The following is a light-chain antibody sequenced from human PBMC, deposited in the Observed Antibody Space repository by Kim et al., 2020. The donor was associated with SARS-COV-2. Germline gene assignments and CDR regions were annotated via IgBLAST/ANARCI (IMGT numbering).Light chain of an antibody. J-gene: IGLJ1*01. CDR2: RDS. CDR1: NIGSKN. V-gene: IGLV3-9*01. CDR3: QVWDSSTV. Sequence: VSGARGQTARISCGGNNIGSKNVHGYQQKPGQAPVLVIYRDSNRPSGIPERFSGSNSGNTATLTISRAQAGDEADYYCQVWDSSTVFGTGTKVTVL.